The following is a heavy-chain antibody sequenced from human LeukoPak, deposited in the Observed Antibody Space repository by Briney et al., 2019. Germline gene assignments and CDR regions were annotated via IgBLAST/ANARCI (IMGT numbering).Heavy chain of an antibody. CDR1: GFTFSSYA. CDR2: ISGSGGST. Sequence: GGSLRLSCAASGFTFSSYATSWVRQAPGKGLEWVSAISGSGGSTYYADSVKGRFTISRDNSKNTLYLQMNSLRAEDTAVYYCANGGWDLNFDYWGQGTLVTVSS. V-gene: IGHV3-23*01. D-gene: IGHD1-26*01. CDR3: ANGGWDLNFDY. J-gene: IGHJ4*02.